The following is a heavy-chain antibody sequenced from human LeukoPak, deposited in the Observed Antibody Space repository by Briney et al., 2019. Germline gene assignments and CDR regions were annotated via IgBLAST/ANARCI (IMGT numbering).Heavy chain of an antibody. CDR2: ITSTSNHI. D-gene: IGHD3-10*01. V-gene: IGHV3-21*01. CDR3: ARVYSANGYGSGYYDY. Sequence: GALRLSCAASGFTFSSYSMNWVRQAPGKGLEWVSAITSTSNHINYADSVKGRFTISRDSANNSLYLQMNSLRAEDTAVYYCARVYSANGYGSGYYDYWGQGTLVTVSS. CDR1: GFTFSSYS. J-gene: IGHJ4*02.